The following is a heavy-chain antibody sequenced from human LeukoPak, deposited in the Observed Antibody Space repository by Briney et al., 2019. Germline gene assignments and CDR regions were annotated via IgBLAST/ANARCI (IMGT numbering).Heavy chain of an antibody. J-gene: IGHJ4*02. CDR2: PRDKAHSNST. CDR1: GFTFSDHY. V-gene: IGHV3-72*01. D-gene: IGHD6-13*01. Sequence: AVSLRLSCAAYGFTFSDHYMDWVRQAPGQGLEWVGRPRDKAHSNSTTYSAYEKGRFTISRDDSKNSLYLQMSSMNTEDTAIYYCGRVKGNTWSSHHLDYWGQGTLVTVSS. CDR3: GRVKGNTWSSHHLDY.